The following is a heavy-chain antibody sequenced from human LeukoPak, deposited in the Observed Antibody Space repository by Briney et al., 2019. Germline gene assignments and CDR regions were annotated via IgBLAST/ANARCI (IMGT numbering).Heavy chain of an antibody. D-gene: IGHD6-13*01. CDR1: GFSLSTSGVG. J-gene: IGHJ3*02. V-gene: IGHV2-5*02. CDR2: IYWDDDK. CDR3: AHRGGLAAAGDDASDI. Sequence: SGPTLVKPTQTLTLTCTFSGFSLSTSGVGVGWIRQPPGKALEWLALIYWDDDKRYSPSLKSRLTITKDTSKNQVVLTMTNMDPVDTATYYCAHRGGLAAAGDDASDIWGQGTMVTVSS.